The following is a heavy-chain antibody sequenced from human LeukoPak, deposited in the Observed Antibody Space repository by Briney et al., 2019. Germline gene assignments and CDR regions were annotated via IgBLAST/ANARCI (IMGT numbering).Heavy chain of an antibody. V-gene: IGHV3-7*01. CDR1: GFTSSRYW. Sequence: PGGSLRLSCAVAGFTSSRYWMSWVRQAPGKGLEWVASVKEDGSQKNYMDSVKGRFTISRDNAKKSLVLEMNSLRVEDTAVYYCAREAYWGPGILVTVSS. J-gene: IGHJ4*02. CDR2: VKEDGSQK. CDR3: AREAY.